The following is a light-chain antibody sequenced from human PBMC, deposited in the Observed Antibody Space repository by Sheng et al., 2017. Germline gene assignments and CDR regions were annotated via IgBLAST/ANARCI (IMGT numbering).Light chain of an antibody. CDR3: QQYNNWPPWT. V-gene: IGKV3-15*01. CDR1: QNIGRN. J-gene: IGKJ1*01. CDR2: GAS. Sequence: EIVMTQSPATLSVSPGERVTLSCRASQNIGRNVAWYRQTPGQPPRLLISGASSRATGVADRLSGSGSGTDFTLTISRLEPEDFAVYYCQQYNNWPPWTFGQGTTVEI.